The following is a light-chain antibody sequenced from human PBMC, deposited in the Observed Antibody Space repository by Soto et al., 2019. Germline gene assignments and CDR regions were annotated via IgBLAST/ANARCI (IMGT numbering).Light chain of an antibody. CDR3: QQRAYWPPCT. J-gene: IGKJ4*02. V-gene: IGKV3-15*01. CDR2: GAS. Sequence: EVVMTQSPATLSVSPGERATVSCRASHSVGSLLAWYQQKPGQAPRLLIYGASTRATGIPARFTGSGSGTEFTLTISSLQSEDFAVYYCQQRAYWPPCTFGGGTKVE. CDR1: HSVGSL.